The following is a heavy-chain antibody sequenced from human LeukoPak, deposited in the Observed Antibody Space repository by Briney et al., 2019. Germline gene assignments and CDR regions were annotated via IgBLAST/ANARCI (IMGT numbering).Heavy chain of an antibody. CDR1: GGSISSYY. D-gene: IGHD6-13*01. V-gene: IGHV4-59*01. Sequence: SETLSLTCTVSGGSISSYYWSWIRQPPGKGLEWIGYIYYSGSTNYNPSLKSRVTISVDTSKNQFSLKLSSVTAADTAVYYCARRGLLGIRDAFDIWGQGTMVTVSS. CDR3: ARRGLLGIRDAFDI. CDR2: IYYSGST. J-gene: IGHJ3*02.